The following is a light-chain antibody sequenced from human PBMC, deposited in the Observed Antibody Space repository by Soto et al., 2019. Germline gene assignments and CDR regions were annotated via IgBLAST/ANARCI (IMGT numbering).Light chain of an antibody. J-gene: IGLJ3*02. V-gene: IGLV1-40*01. CDR1: SSNIGAGYD. CDR2: GNN. CDR3: QSYDTSLSAVV. Sequence: QSVLTQPLSVSGAPGQRVTISCTGSSSNIGAGYDVHWYQQLPGTAPKLLIYGNNNRPSGVPDRFSGSKSGTSASLAITGLQAEDEADYYCQSYDTSLSAVVFGGGTKVTVL.